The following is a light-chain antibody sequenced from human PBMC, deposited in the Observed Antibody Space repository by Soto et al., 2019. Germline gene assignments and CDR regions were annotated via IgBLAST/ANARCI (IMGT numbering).Light chain of an antibody. CDR1: KLGDKY. CDR2: QDN. J-gene: IGLJ2*01. V-gene: IGLV3-1*01. CDR3: QAWHSTTVV. Sequence: SYELTQPPSVSVSPGQTASITCSGDKLGDKYACWYQQKPGQSPVLLIFQDNKRPSGIPERFSGSNSGNTATLTISGTQAMDEADYYCQAWHSTTVVFGGGTKVTVL.